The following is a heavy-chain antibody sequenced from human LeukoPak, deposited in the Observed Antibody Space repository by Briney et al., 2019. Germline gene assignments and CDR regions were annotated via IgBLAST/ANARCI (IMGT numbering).Heavy chain of an antibody. CDR1: GYIFTSYY. CDR3: AFIGPSGT. Sequence: ASVKVSCKASGYIFTSYYMHWVRQAPGQGLEWMGWINPNSGGTNYAQKFQGRVNMTSDTSISTAYMDLSRLRSDDTAVYYWAFIGPSGTGGQGTLVTVSS. V-gene: IGHV1-2*02. J-gene: IGHJ4*02. CDR2: INPNSGGT. D-gene: IGHD6-13*01.